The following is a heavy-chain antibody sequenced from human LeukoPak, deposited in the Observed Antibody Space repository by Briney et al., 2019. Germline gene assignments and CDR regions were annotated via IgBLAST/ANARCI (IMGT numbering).Heavy chain of an antibody. Sequence: GGSLRLSCAASGFTFRSYGMHWVRQAPGRGLGWVAFIRYDGSNKYYADSVKGRFTISRDNSKNTLYLQMNSLRAEDTAVYYCATAHLWFGELNGSGIYFDYWGQGTLVTVSS. J-gene: IGHJ4*02. V-gene: IGHV3-30*02. CDR1: GFTFRSYG. D-gene: IGHD3-10*01. CDR2: IRYDGSNK. CDR3: ATAHLWFGELNGSGIYFDY.